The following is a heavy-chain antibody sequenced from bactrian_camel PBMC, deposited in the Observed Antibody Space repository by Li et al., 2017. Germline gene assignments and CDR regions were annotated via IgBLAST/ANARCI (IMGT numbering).Heavy chain of an antibody. Sequence: VQLVESGGGSVQSGGSLRLSCATTSVDIFRNNCLAWFRQSPGKEREGVASLFTGGITYYSDSVKGRFTISQGNATNTLYLQMNNLKPEDTAVYTCAAERSIAPDRRLWESAFGYFGQGTQVTVS. V-gene: IGHV3S53*01. CDR3: AAERSIAPDRRLWESAFGY. CDR1: VDIFRNNC. D-gene: IGHD7*01. J-gene: IGHJ6*01. CDR2: LFTGGIT.